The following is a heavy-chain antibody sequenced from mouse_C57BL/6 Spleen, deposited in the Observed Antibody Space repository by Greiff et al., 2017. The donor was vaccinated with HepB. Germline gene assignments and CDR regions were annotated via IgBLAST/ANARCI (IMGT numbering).Heavy chain of an antibody. CDR2: ISSGGSYT. V-gene: IGHV5-6*01. Sequence: EVQLVESGGDLVKPGGSLKLSCAASGFTFSSYGMSWVRQTPDKRLEWVATISSGGSYTYYPDSVKGRFTISRDNAKNTLYLQMSSLKSEDTAMYYCARHEDYYGSSYHYAMDYWGQGTSVTVSS. CDR1: GFTFSSYG. CDR3: ARHEDYYGSSYHYAMDY. J-gene: IGHJ4*01. D-gene: IGHD1-1*01.